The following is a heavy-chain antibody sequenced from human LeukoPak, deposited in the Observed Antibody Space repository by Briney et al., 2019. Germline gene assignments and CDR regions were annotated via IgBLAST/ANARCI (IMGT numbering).Heavy chain of an antibody. CDR3: TKSLGGYYAFDY. Sequence: ASVKVSCKESGYTFTSYYMHWVRQAPGQGLEWMGIINPSGGSTSYAQKFQGRVTMTRDTSTSTVYMELSSLRSEDTAVYYCTKSLGGYYAFDYWGQGTLVTVSS. CDR1: GYTFTSYY. D-gene: IGHD3-22*01. V-gene: IGHV1-46*01. CDR2: INPSGGST. J-gene: IGHJ4*02.